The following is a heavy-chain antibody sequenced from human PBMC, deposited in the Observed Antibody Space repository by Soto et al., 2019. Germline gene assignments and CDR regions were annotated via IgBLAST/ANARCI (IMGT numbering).Heavy chain of an antibody. CDR2: ISAYNGNT. Sequence: QVQLVQSGATVKKPGASVKVSCKASGYTCTSYGISWVRQAPGQGLEWMGWISAYNGNTNYAQKLKGRVTMTTDTSTSKAYMELRSLRSDDTPVYYCASTRITMERELYNWFDPWGQGTQLRVS. J-gene: IGHJ5*02. D-gene: IGHD3-3*01. CDR1: GYTCTSYG. V-gene: IGHV1-18*04. CDR3: ASTRITMERELYNWFDP.